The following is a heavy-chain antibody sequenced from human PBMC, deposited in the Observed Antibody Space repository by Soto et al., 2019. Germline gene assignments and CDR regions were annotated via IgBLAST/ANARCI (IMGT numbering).Heavy chain of an antibody. Sequence: PGGSLRLSCAASGFTFSDYYMSWIRQAPGKGLEWVSYISSSGSTIYYADSVKGRFTISRDNAKNSLYLQMNSLRAEDTAVYYCARAGFSVFGVPPLNDAFDIWGQGTMVTVSS. CDR1: GFTFSDYY. V-gene: IGHV3-11*01. CDR3: ARAGFSVFGVPPLNDAFDI. D-gene: IGHD3-3*01. CDR2: ISSSGSTI. J-gene: IGHJ3*02.